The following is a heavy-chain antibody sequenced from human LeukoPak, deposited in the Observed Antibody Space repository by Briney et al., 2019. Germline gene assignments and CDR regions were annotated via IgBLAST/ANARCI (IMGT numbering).Heavy chain of an antibody. J-gene: IGHJ5*02. V-gene: IGHV4-59*08. CDR3: AGIVVVAGWFDP. D-gene: IGHD2-15*01. Sequence: SETLSLTCTVSGDSISSYYWSWIRQPPGKGLEWIGYIYYSGSTNYNPSLKSRVTISVDTSKNQFSLKLSSVTAADTAVYYCAGIVVVAGWFDPWGQGTLVTVSS. CDR1: GDSISSYY. CDR2: IYYSGST.